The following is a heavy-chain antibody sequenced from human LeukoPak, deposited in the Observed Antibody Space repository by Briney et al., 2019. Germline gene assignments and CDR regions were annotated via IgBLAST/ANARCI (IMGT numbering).Heavy chain of an antibody. CDR2: IYSGGST. Sequence: PGGSLRLSCAASGFTVSSNYMSWVRQAPGKGLEWVSVIYSGGSTYYADSVKGRFTISRDNSKNTLYLQMNSLRAEDTAVYYCARGPDNYSSLSDYWGQGTLVTVSS. CDR3: ARGPDNYSSLSDY. D-gene: IGHD6-6*01. CDR1: GFTVSSNY. V-gene: IGHV3-53*01. J-gene: IGHJ4*02.